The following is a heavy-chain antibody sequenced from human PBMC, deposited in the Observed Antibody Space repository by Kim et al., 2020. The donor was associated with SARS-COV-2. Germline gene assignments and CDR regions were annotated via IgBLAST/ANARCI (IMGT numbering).Heavy chain of an antibody. D-gene: IGHD4-4*01. V-gene: IGHV3-48*03. Sequence: DSLKGRFTISRDNAKSSLYLQMNSLRAEDTAVYYCARDDYSSYDYYGMDVWGQGTTVTVSS. CDR3: ARDDYSSYDYYGMDV. J-gene: IGHJ6*02.